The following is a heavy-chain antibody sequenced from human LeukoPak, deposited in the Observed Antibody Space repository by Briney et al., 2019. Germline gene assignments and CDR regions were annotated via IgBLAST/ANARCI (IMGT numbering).Heavy chain of an antibody. D-gene: IGHD3-10*01. CDR1: GDSIRSYG. CDR3: ARSRVRGSPHPNAFDI. CDR2: ISDYDGNT. Sequence: ASVKVSCKASGDSIRSYGITWVRQAPGQGLEWMGWISDYDGNTNCAQNVQGRVTMTTDTSTSTAYMELRSLRSDDTAVYYCARSRVRGSPHPNAFDIWGQGTKVTVSS. V-gene: IGHV1-18*01. J-gene: IGHJ3*02.